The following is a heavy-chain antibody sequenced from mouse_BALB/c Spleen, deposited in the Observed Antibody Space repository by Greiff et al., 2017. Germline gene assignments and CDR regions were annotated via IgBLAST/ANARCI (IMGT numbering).Heavy chain of an antibody. V-gene: IGHV5-12-2*01. J-gene: IGHJ3*01. CDR3: ARHPADGYYDWFAY. D-gene: IGHD2-3*01. CDR1: GFTFSSYT. Sequence: EVNLVESGGGLVQPGGSLKLSCAASGFTFSSYTMSWVRQTPEKRLEWVAYISNGGGSTYYPDTVKGRFTISRDNAKNTLYLQMSSLKSEDTAMYYCARHPADGYYDWFAYWGQGTLVTVSA. CDR2: ISNGGGST.